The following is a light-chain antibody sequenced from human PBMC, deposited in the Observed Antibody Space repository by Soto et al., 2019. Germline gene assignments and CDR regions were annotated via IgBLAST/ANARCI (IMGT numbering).Light chain of an antibody. Sequence: QSVLTQPASVSGSPGQSITIPRTGTSSDVGAYNYVFWYQQHPGKAPKLMIYEVSNRPSEDSTRFSGSKSGNKASLTISGLQAGYDADYYCSSYTTSSTDVFGTGTKVTVL. CDR3: SSYTTSSTDV. CDR2: EVS. CDR1: SSDVGAYNY. J-gene: IGLJ1*01. V-gene: IGLV2-14*01.